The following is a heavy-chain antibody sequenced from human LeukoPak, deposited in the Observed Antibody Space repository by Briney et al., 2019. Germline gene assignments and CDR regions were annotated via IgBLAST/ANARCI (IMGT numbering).Heavy chain of an antibody. J-gene: IGHJ4*02. Sequence: ASVKVSCKASGYTFTGYYMHWVRQAPGQGLEWMGRINPNSGGTNYAQKFQGRVTMTRDTSISTAYMELSSLRSEDTAVYYCARAPKDYYDSSGSSLDYWGQGTLVTVSS. CDR3: ARAPKDYYDSSGSSLDY. CDR1: GYTFTGYY. V-gene: IGHV1-2*06. CDR2: INPNSGGT. D-gene: IGHD3-22*01.